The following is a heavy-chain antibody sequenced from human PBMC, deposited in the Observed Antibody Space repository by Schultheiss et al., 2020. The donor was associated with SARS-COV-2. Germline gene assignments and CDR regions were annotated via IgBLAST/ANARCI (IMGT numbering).Heavy chain of an antibody. CDR2: IRSKAYGGTT. Sequence: GGSLRLSCTASGFTFGDYAMSWVRQAPGKGLEWVGFIRSKAYGGTTEYAASVKGRFTISRDDSKSIAYLQMNSLKTEDTAVYYCTRVTGGYDFWSGYYPILDYYGMDVWGQGTTVTVSS. V-gene: IGHV3-49*04. J-gene: IGHJ6*02. CDR3: TRVTGGYDFWSGYYPILDYYGMDV. D-gene: IGHD3-3*01. CDR1: GFTFGDYA.